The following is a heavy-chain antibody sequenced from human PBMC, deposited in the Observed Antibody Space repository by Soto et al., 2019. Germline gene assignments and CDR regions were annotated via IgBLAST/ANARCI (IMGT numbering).Heavy chain of an antibody. Sequence: SETLSLTCTVSGGSISSYYWSWIRQPPGKGLEWIGYTYYSGSTNYNPSLKSRVTISVDTSKNQFSLKLSSVTAADTAVYYCARDLGVNWFDPWGPGTLVTVSS. V-gene: IGHV4-59*01. CDR1: GGSISSYY. CDR3: ARDLGVNWFDP. J-gene: IGHJ5*02. CDR2: TYYSGST.